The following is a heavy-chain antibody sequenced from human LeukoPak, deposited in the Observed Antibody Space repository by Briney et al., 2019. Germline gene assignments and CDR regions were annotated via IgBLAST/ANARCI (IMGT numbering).Heavy chain of an antibody. J-gene: IGHJ5*02. CDR3: ARSASGYDA. V-gene: IGHV3-74*01. Sequence: QAGGSLRLSCAASGFPFSGYWMHWVRHAPGKGLVWVSRIDDDGAGTTYADSVKGRFTISRDNAKNTLYLQMNSLRVEDTAVYYCARSASGYDAWGQGTLVTVSS. CDR2: IDDDGAGT. CDR1: GFPFSGYW. D-gene: IGHD5-12*01.